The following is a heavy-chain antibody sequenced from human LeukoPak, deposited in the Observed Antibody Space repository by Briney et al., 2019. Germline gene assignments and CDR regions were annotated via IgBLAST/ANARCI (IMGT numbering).Heavy chain of an antibody. CDR2: IYHSGST. CDR1: GGSISSGGYS. V-gene: IGHV4-30-2*01. J-gene: IGHJ4*02. Sequence: SETLSLTCAVSGGSISSGGYSWSWIRQPPGKGLEWIGYIYHSGSTYYNPSLKSRVTISVDRSKNQFSLKLSSVTAADTAVYYCARAHYGSGSYYRYFDYWGQGTLVTVSS. CDR3: ARAHYGSGSYYRYFDY. D-gene: IGHD3-10*01.